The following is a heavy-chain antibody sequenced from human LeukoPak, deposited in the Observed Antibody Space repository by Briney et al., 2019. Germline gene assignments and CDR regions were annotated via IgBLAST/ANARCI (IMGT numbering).Heavy chain of an antibody. CDR3: VKDGGSGRPLDN. J-gene: IGHJ4*02. V-gene: IGHV3-30*02. Sequence: GGSLRLSCAASGFTFSSYGMHWVRQAPGKGLEWVAFIRYDGSNKYYTDSVKGRFTISRDNSKNMLYLQMNSLRVEDMAVYYCVKDGGSGRPLDNWGQGTLVTVSS. CDR2: IRYDGSNK. CDR1: GFTFSSYG. D-gene: IGHD3-10*01.